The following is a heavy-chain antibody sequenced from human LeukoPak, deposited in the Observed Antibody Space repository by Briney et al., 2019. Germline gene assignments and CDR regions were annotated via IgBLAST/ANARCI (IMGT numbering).Heavy chain of an antibody. CDR1: GYTFTGYY. J-gene: IGHJ4*02. CDR3: AIGSRDSSLDY. D-gene: IGHD6-13*01. Sequence: ASVKVSCKASGYTFTGYYIHWARQAPGQGLEWMGWISPNSGDTNYAQKFQGKVTMTRDTSITTAYLEVSRVRSDDTAVYFCAIGSRDSSLDYWGQGTLVTVSS. V-gene: IGHV1-2*02. CDR2: ISPNSGDT.